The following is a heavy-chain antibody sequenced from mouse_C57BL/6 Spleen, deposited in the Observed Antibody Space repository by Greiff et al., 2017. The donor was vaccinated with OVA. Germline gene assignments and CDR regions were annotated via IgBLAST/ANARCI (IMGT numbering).Heavy chain of an antibody. CDR2: IDPETGGT. Sequence: VQLQQSGAELVRPGASVTLSCKASGYTFTDYEMHWVKQTPVHGLEWIGAIDPETGGTAYNQKFKGKAILTADKSSSTAYMGLRSLTSEDSAVYYCTRDWFAYWGQGTLVTVSA. J-gene: IGHJ3*01. CDR3: TRDWFAY. CDR1: GYTFTDYE. V-gene: IGHV1-15*01.